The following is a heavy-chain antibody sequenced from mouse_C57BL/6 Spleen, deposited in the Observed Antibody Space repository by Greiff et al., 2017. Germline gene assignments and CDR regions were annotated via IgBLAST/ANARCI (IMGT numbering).Heavy chain of an antibody. CDR3: ARKGGLLPYYAMDY. J-gene: IGHJ4*01. CDR1: GFSLTSYG. Sequence: QVQLKASGPGLVQPSQSLSITCTVSGFSLTSYGVHWVRQSPGTGLEWLGVIWSGGSTDYNAAFISRLSISKNNSKSQVFFKMNSLQADDTAIYYCARKGGLLPYYAMDYWGQGTSVTVSS. V-gene: IGHV2-2*01. D-gene: IGHD2-3*01. CDR2: IWSGGST.